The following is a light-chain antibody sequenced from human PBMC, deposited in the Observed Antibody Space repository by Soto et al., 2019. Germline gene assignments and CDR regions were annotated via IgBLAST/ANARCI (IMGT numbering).Light chain of an antibody. J-gene: IGLJ3*02. CDR3: SSYTSSSTVV. V-gene: IGLV2-14*03. CDR1: SSDVGGYNY. Sequence: QSALTQPASVSVSPGQSITISCTGTSSDVGGYNYVSWYKQHSGKAPKLMIYDVSYRPSGVSNRFSGFKSGNTASLTISGLQAEDEADYYCSSYTSSSTVVFGGGTTLTVL. CDR2: DVS.